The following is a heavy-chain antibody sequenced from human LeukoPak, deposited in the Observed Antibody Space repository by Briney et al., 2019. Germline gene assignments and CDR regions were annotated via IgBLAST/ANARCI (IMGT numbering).Heavy chain of an antibody. J-gene: IGHJ4*02. D-gene: IGHD1-26*01. CDR3: ARSFSEKFYFES. Sequence: RTSETLSLTCTVSGGSISSYYWSWIRQPPGKGLEWIGYMYNSGSTNYNPSLKSRVTISIDTSKNQFSLKLSSVTAADTAMYFCARSFSEKFYFESWGQGTLVTVSS. V-gene: IGHV4-59*01. CDR2: MYNSGST. CDR1: GGSISSYY.